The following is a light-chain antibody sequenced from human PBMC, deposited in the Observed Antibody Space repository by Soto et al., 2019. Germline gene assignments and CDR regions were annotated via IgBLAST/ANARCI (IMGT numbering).Light chain of an antibody. CDR1: SSNIGNNY. J-gene: IGLJ1*01. CDR3: GTWDSSLSGGV. CDR2: DNN. Sequence: QSVLTQPPSVSAAPGQKVTISCSGSSSNIGNNYVSWYQQLPGTAPKLLIYDNNKRPSGIPDRFSGSKSGTSATPGITGLQTGDEADYYCGTWDSSLSGGVFGTGTKVTVL. V-gene: IGLV1-51*01.